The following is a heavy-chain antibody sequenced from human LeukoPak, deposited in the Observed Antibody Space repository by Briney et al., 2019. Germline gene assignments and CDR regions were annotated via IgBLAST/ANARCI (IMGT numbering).Heavy chain of an antibody. D-gene: IGHD3-22*01. CDR3: AKLTTTSYFDY. V-gene: IGHV3-30*18. CDR2: ITYDGYYK. CDR1: GFTFTSYG. Sequence: GGSLRLSCSASGFTFTSYGMHWVRQAPGKGLEWVALITYDGYYKYYSDSVKGRFTISSDTSKNTLYLQMNSLRAEDTAVYYCAKLTTTSYFDYWGQGTLVTVSS. J-gene: IGHJ4*02.